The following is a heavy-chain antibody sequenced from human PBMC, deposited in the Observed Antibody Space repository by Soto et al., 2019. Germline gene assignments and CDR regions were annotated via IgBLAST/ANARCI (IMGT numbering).Heavy chain of an antibody. CDR2: INHSGST. CDR3: ARAKGGSVFDY. Sequence: TSETLSLTCAVYGGSFSGYYWSWIRQPPGKGLEWIGEINHSGSTNYNPSLKSRVTISVDTSKNQFSLKLSSVTAADTAVYYCARAKGGSVFDYWGQGTLVTVSS. D-gene: IGHD1-26*01. J-gene: IGHJ4*02. V-gene: IGHV4-34*01. CDR1: GGSFSGYY.